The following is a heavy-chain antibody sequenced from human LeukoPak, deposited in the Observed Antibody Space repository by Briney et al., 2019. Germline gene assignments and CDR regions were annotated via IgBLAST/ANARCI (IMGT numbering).Heavy chain of an antibody. D-gene: IGHD3-22*01. Sequence: ETPCLTCTVSGGSISVYYWSWIWQPPGKGLEWIGYIYYSGSTNYNPSLKSRVTTSVDTSKNQFSLKLSSVTAADTAVYYCARHSKYYYDSSGSYVGYFQHWGNRPIVSVSS. CDR3: ARHSKYYYDSSGSYVGYFQH. J-gene: IGHJ1*01. CDR1: GGSISVYY. CDR2: IYYSGST. V-gene: IGHV4-59*08.